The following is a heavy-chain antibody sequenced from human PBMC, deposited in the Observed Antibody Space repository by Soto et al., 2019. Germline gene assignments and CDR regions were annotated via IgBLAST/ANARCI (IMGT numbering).Heavy chain of an antibody. V-gene: IGHV4-59*01. CDR2: VYYTGTI. J-gene: IGHJ5*01. CDR1: NVSISSSY. CDR3: ARDFAGRGPFDP. Sequence: SETLSLTCSVSNVSISSSYWNWLRQAPGKGLEWIGFVYYTGTIKYNPSLKSRVTISADTSRNEFSLRLTSVTTVDTAFYFCARDFAGRGPFDPWGPGTLVTVSS. D-gene: IGHD1-26*01.